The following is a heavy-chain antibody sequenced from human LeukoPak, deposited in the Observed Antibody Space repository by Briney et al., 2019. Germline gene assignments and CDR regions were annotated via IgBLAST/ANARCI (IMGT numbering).Heavy chain of an antibody. Sequence: ASVKVSCKASGYTFTDYYVHWVRQAPGQGLEWMGWINPNSGGTKYEQKFQDRVTMTRDTSISTAYMELSRLRFDDTAVYYCAMYSVVLAASLVTEYWGQGTLVTVSS. V-gene: IGHV1-2*02. D-gene: IGHD2-21*01. J-gene: IGHJ4*02. CDR3: AMYSVVLAASLVTEY. CDR1: GYTFTDYY. CDR2: INPNSGGT.